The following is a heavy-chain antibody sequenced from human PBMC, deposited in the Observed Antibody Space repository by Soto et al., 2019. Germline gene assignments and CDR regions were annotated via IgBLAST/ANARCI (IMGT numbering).Heavy chain of an antibody. D-gene: IGHD3-16*01. CDR3: ARDMEDRSMIPWFDP. CDR2: IYSSGTT. CDR1: GASIRSGGYY. Sequence: QVQLQESGPGLVKPSQTLSLSCTVSGASIRSGGYYWSWIRQLPGKGLEWIGHIYSSGTTYYNPSLTSRATISVDTSKNQLSLKVSSVTAADTAVYYCARDMEDRSMIPWFDPWGQGTLVTVSS. J-gene: IGHJ5*02. V-gene: IGHV4-31*03.